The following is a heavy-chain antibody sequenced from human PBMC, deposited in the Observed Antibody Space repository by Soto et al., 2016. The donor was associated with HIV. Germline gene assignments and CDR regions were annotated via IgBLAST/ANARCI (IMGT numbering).Heavy chain of an antibody. D-gene: IGHD1-26*01. V-gene: IGHV1-69-2*01. CDR2: IDPEDGEA. CDR3: ATFSGTHFIDAFDV. CDR1: GYTFTDSF. Sequence: VQLVQSGAEVKKPGASVKVSCKASGYTFTDSFMHWLRQAPGQGLEWMGLIDPEDGEAIYADTFQGRVTITADTSTDTAYMELSSLRSEDTAIFYXATFSGTHFIDAFDVWAKGHWSPSLQ. J-gene: IGHJ3*01.